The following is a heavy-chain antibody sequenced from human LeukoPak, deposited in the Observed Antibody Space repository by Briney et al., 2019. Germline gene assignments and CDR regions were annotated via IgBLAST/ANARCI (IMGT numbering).Heavy chain of an antibody. J-gene: IGHJ4*02. D-gene: IGHD3-10*01. CDR1: GGSISSSSYY. Sequence: PSETLSLTCTVSGGSISSSSYYWGWIRQPPGKGLEWIGSIYYSGSTYYNPSLKSRVTISVDTSKNQFSLKLSSVTAADTAVYYCARLGRFGEFLVDYWGQGTLVTVSS. CDR3: ARLGRFGEFLVDY. V-gene: IGHV4-39*01. CDR2: IYYSGST.